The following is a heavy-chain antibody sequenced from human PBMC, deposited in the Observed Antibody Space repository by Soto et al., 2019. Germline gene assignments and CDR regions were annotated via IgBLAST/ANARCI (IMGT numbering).Heavy chain of an antibody. Sequence: VQLLESGGGLVQPGGSLRLSCAASGFTFSSYAMSWVRQAPGKGLEWVAGISYDGSNKYYADSVKGRFTISRDNSKNALYLQMNSLRAEDTAVYYCARDREQYLDYWGQGTLVTVSS. D-gene: IGHD4-4*01. CDR2: ISYDGSNK. CDR1: GFTFSSYA. CDR3: ARDREQYLDY. J-gene: IGHJ4*02. V-gene: IGHV3-30-3*01.